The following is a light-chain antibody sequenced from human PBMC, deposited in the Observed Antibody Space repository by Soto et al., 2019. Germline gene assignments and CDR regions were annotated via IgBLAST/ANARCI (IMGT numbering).Light chain of an antibody. CDR1: SSDVGYYDY. V-gene: IGLV2-8*01. CDR2: EVT. J-gene: IGLJ1*01. Sequence: QSVLTHPPSASGFPGQSVTISCIGTSSDVGYYDYVSWYQQHPGKAPKLVIYEVTKRPSGVPDRVSASKSGNTASLTVSGLRAEDEADYYCSSYAGSNNFVFGSGTKVTVL. CDR3: SSYAGSNNFV.